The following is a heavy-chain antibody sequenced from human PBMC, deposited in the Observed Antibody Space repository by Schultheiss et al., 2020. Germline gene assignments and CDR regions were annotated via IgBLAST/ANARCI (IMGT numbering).Heavy chain of an antibody. CDR3: ARDRDSLPCWGMDV. J-gene: IGHJ6*02. CDR1: GYTFTSYD. V-gene: IGHV1-69*05. Sequence: SVKVSCKASGYTFTSYDISWVRQAPGQGLEWMGGIIPIFGTANYAQKFQGRVTITRDTSASTAYMELSSLRSEDTAVYYCARDRDSLPCWGMDVWGQGTTVTVSS. CDR2: IIPIFGTA. D-gene: IGHD1-26*01.